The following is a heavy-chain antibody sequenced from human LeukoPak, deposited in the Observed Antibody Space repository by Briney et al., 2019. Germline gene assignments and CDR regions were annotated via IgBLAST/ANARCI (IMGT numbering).Heavy chain of an antibody. V-gene: IGHV3-23*01. CDR3: AVRDSSGWYSFDY. Sequence: GGSLRLSCAASGFTFSTNGMSWVRQAPGKGLEWVSSISGSGGSTYYADSVKGRFTISRDNSKNTLYLQMGSLRAEDMAVYYCAVRDSSGWYSFDYWGQGTLVTVSS. CDR1: GFTFSTNG. CDR2: ISGSGGST. J-gene: IGHJ4*02. D-gene: IGHD6-19*01.